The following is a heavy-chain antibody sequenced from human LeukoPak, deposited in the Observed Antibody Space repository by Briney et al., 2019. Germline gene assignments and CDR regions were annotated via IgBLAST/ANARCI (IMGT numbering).Heavy chain of an antibody. V-gene: IGHV3-66*01. Sequence: GGSLRLSCAASGFTVSSNYMSWVRQAPGKGLEWVSVIYSGGSTYYADSVKGRFTISRDNSKNTLYLQMNSLRAEDTAVYYCARELTQDYYDSSGYSYYYYMDVWGKGTTVTVSS. CDR3: ARELTQDYYDSSGYSYYYYMDV. CDR2: IYSGGST. J-gene: IGHJ6*03. CDR1: GFTVSSNY. D-gene: IGHD3-22*01.